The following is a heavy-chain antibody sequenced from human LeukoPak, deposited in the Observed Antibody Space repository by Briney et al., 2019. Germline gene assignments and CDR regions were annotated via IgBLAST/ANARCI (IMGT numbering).Heavy chain of an antibody. J-gene: IGHJ4*02. V-gene: IGHV4-59*11. Sequence: PSETLSLTCTVSGGSLTSHFWSWIRQPPGRGLEWIAYMFDSANTKDNPSLKSRLALSADTSKNQFSLRLSSVTAADTAVYYCATIKRGSIFGYFDFWGQGIKVTVSS. CDR1: GGSLTSHF. CDR2: MFDSANT. CDR3: ATIKRGSIFGYFDF. D-gene: IGHD5-18*01.